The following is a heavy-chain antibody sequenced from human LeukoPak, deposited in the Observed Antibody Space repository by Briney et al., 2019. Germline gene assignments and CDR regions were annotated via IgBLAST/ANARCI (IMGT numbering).Heavy chain of an antibody. Sequence: GGSLRLSCAASGFTFSSYSMNWVRQAPGKGLEWVSSISSSSSYIYYADSVKGRFTVSRDNAKNSLYLQMNSLRVEDTAVYYCARVGDTGGYDWYFDLWGLGTLVTVSS. CDR2: ISSSSSYI. J-gene: IGHJ2*01. CDR1: GFTFSSYS. D-gene: IGHD2-8*02. CDR3: ARVGDTGGYDWYFDL. V-gene: IGHV3-21*01.